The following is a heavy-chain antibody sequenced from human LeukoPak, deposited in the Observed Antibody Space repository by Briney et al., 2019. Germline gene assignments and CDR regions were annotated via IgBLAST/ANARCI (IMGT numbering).Heavy chain of an antibody. Sequence: PPETLSLTCTVSGGSLSSYYWSWIRQPAGKGLEWIGRIYNSGSTHYKPSLKRGATISLHKTKNQSSLKLSALPAADTAVYYCARHLTIAARDYWGQGTLVTVSS. V-gene: IGHV4-4*07. J-gene: IGHJ4*02. D-gene: IGHD6-6*01. CDR2: IYNSGST. CDR3: ARHLTIAARDY. CDR1: GGSLSSYY.